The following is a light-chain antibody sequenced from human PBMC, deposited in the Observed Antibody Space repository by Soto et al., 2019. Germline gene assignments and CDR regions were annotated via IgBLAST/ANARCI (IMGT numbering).Light chain of an antibody. J-gene: IGKJ4*01. Sequence: DIQMTQSRSTLSASVGDRVTITCRASESISSWLAWYQQKPGKAPKLLIYKASSLESGVPSRFSGSGSGTEFTLTISSLQPDVFATYYCQQYNSYPLTFGGGTKVEIK. V-gene: IGKV1-5*03. CDR3: QQYNSYPLT. CDR2: KAS. CDR1: ESISSW.